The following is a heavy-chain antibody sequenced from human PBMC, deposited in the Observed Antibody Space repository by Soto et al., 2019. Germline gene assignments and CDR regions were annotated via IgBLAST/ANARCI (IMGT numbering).Heavy chain of an antibody. D-gene: IGHD1-1*01. CDR2: IYYSGSA. CDR1: GGSISTSDYY. J-gene: IGHJ4*02. Sequence: SETLSLTCTVSGGSISTSDYYWGWIRQPPGKGLEWIGNIYYSGSASYNPSLKSRVTISVDNSKNQFSLKLNSVTAADTAVYYCARLVKGRLERAVYIDYWGQGTLDTVS. V-gene: IGHV4-39*07. CDR3: ARLVKGRLERAVYIDY.